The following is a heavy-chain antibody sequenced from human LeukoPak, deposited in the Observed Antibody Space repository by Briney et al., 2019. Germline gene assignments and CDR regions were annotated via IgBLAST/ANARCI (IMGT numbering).Heavy chain of an antibody. CDR1: GFTFSSYA. CDR2: IRQDGSQK. CDR3: ARESGSVTSEVDFDY. Sequence: GGSLRLSCAASGFTFSSYAMHWVRQAPGKGLEWVATIRQDGSQKYYVDSVKGRFTIPRDNAKNSLYLQMNSLRAEDTAVYYCARESGSVTSEVDFDYWGQGTLVTVSS. D-gene: IGHD4-17*01. J-gene: IGHJ4*02. V-gene: IGHV3-7*01.